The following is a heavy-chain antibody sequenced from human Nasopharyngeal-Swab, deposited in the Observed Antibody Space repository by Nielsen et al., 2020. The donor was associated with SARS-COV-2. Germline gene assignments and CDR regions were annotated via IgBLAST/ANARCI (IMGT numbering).Heavy chain of an antibody. CDR3: AKGKYYYDTSGFYPFDY. V-gene: IGHV3-30*18. CDR2: ISHDGSSK. D-gene: IGHD3-22*01. Sequence: GGSLRLSCAASGFTFISYGMHWVRQAPGKGLEWVAVISHDGSSKYYVDSVKGRFTISRDDSKNTLYLQMNSLRAEDTAVYYCAKGKYYYDTSGFYPFDYWGQGTLVTVSS. J-gene: IGHJ4*02. CDR1: GFTFISYG.